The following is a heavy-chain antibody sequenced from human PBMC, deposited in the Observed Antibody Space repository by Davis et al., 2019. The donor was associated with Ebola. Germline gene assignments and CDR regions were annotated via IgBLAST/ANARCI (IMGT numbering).Heavy chain of an antibody. CDR1: GFTFSSYA. D-gene: IGHD1-26*01. V-gene: IGHV3-23*01. CDR2: ISGSGGST. CDR3: ARLPANTGNYGAFDI. J-gene: IGHJ3*02. Sequence: GESLKISCAASGFTFSSYAMSWVRQAPGKGLEWVSAISGSGGSTYYADSVKGRFTISRDNSKNTLHLQMNSLRVEDTAVYYCARLPANTGNYGAFDIWGQGTMVTVSS.